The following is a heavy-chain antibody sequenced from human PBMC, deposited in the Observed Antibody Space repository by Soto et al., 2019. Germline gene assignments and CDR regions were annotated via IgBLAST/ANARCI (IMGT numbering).Heavy chain of an antibody. D-gene: IGHD2-21*02. V-gene: IGHV4-31*03. J-gene: IGHJ4*02. Sequence: SETLSLTCTVSGGSISSGGYYWSWIRQHPGKGLEWIGYIYYSGSTYYNPSLKSRVTISVDTSKNQFSLKLSSVTAADTAVYYCARERVVVTATGPFDYWGQGTLVTVSS. CDR1: GGSISSGGYY. CDR2: IYYSGST. CDR3: ARERVVVTATGPFDY.